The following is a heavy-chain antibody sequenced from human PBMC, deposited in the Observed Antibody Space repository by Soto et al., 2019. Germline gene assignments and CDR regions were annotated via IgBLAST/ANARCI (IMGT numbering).Heavy chain of an antibody. V-gene: IGHV4-4*07. CDR1: GGSLTKYY. CDR2: VSTSGNV. J-gene: IGHJ5*02. CDR3: ARQDRVVVEGRWFDP. D-gene: IGHD2-15*01. Sequence: SETLSLTCTVSGGSLTKYYWSWIRQPSGKGLEWIGRVSTSGNVVSKASLRSRLTMSVDTSKNQFSLNLTSVTAADTAVYYCARQDRVVVEGRWFDPWGQGTLVTVSS.